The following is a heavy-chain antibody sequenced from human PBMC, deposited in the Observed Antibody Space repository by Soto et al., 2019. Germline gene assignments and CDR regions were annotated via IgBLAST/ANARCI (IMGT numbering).Heavy chain of an antibody. CDR3: ARPHAGSGWPYFDY. V-gene: IGHV3-33*01. CDR1: GFTFSSYG. CDR2: IWYDGSNK. Sequence: QVQLVESGGGVVQPGRSLRLSCAASGFTFSSYGMHWVRQAPGKGLEWVAVIWYDGSNKYYADSVKGRFTISRDNSKNTLYLQMNSLRAEDTAVYYCARPHAGSGWPYFDYWGQGTLVTVSS. D-gene: IGHD6-19*01. J-gene: IGHJ4*02.